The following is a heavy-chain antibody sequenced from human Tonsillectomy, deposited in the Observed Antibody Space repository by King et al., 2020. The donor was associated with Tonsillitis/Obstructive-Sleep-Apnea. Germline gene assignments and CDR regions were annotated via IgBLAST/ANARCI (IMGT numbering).Heavy chain of an antibody. Sequence: VQLVESGGGVVQPGRSLRLSCAASGFPFSTYAMHWVRQAPGKGLEWVAIISYDGTNKYYADSVKGRFTISRDNSKNALYLQMNSLTAEDTAVYYCARTGSWYAYYHSYMDGWGKGTTVTVSS. D-gene: IGHD6-13*01. CDR1: GFPFSTYA. V-gene: IGHV3-30*01. CDR2: ISYDGTNK. CDR3: ARTGSWYAYYHSYMDG. J-gene: IGHJ6*03.